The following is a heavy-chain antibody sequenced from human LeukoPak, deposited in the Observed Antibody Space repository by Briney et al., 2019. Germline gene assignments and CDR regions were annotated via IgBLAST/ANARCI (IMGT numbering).Heavy chain of an antibody. CDR2: IHYSGST. J-gene: IGHJ5*02. CDR1: GGSVSSGSYY. D-gene: IGHD3-10*01. CDR3: AREAFGIQRDWFDP. V-gene: IGHV4-61*01. Sequence: SETLSLTCTVSGGSVSSGSYYWSWIRQPPGKGLEWIGYIHYSGSTNYNPSLKSRVTISVDTSKNQFSLKLSSVTAADTAVYYCAREAFGIQRDWFDPWGQGTLVTVSS.